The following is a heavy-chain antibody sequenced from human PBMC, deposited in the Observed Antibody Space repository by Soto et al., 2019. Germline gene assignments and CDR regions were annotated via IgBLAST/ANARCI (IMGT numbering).Heavy chain of an antibody. Sequence: PSETLSLTCAVSGGSISSGGYSWSWIRQPPGKGLEWIGYIYHSGNTYYNPSLKSRVSISVDRSKNQFSLKLSSVTAADTAVYYCARVPSPWGQGTLVPVSS. J-gene: IGHJ5*02. CDR3: ARVPSP. V-gene: IGHV4-30-2*01. CDR2: IYHSGNT. CDR1: GGSISSGGYS.